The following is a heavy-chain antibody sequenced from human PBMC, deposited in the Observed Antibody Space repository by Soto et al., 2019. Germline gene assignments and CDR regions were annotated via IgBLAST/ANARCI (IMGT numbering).Heavy chain of an antibody. CDR2: ISGSGAGT. V-gene: IGHV3-23*01. Sequence: DVQVLESGGGLVQPGGSLRLSCAASGFTFSNYGMSWVRQAPGKGLEWGSAISGSGAGTYYADSVKGRFTISRDNSKNTLYLQMNSLRVEDTAVYYCGTEEGQQVGSGYFDDWGQGTLVAVSS. D-gene: IGHD6-13*01. CDR3: GTEEGQQVGSGYFDD. CDR1: GFTFSNYG. J-gene: IGHJ4*02.